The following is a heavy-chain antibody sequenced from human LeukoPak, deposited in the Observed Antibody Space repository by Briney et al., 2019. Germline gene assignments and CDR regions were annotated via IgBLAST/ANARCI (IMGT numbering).Heavy chain of an antibody. J-gene: IGHJ3*02. V-gene: IGHV4-4*07. CDR2: IYTSGST. Sequence: SETLSLTCTVSGGSISSYYWSWIRQPAGKGLEWIGRIYTSGSTNYNPSLKSRVTMSVDTSKNQFSLKLSSVTAADTAVYYCARDSLTIFGVVISTDAFDIWGQGTMVTVSS. CDR1: GGSISSYY. D-gene: IGHD3-3*01. CDR3: ARDSLTIFGVVISTDAFDI.